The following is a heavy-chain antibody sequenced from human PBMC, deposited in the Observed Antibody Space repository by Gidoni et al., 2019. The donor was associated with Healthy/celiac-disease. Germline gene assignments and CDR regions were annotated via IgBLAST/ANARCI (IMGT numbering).Heavy chain of an antibody. D-gene: IGHD3-16*02. V-gene: IGHV3-15*01. CDR2: IKSKTDGGTT. Sequence: EVQLVESGGGVVKPGGSLRRSCAASGCTFSNAWMSWVRQAPGTGLEWVGLIKSKTDGGTTDYASPVKGRFTISRDDSKNTLYLQMNSLKTEDTAVYYCTTDRNDYVWGSYPFDYWGQGTLVTVSS. J-gene: IGHJ4*02. CDR3: TTDRNDYVWGSYPFDY. CDR1: GCTFSNAW.